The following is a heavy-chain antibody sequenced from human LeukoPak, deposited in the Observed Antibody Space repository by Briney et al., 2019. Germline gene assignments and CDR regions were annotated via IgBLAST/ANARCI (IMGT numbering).Heavy chain of an antibody. D-gene: IGHD3-3*01. Sequence: SLRLSCAASGFTFDDYAMHWVRQAPGKGLEWVSGISWNSGSIGYADSVKSRVTISRDNAKNSLYLQMNSLRAEDTALYYCAKKPHYDFWSGYCYYFDYWGQGTLVTVSS. CDR1: GFTFDDYA. CDR2: ISWNSGSI. V-gene: IGHV3-9*01. J-gene: IGHJ4*02. CDR3: AKKPHYDFWSGYCYYFDY.